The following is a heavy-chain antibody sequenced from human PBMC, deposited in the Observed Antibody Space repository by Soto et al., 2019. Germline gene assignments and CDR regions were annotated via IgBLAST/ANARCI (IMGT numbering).Heavy chain of an antibody. J-gene: IGHJ4*02. CDR1: GFTISSYG. CDR3: AKGGSSGWYAEETRGY. Sequence: SLRLSCAASGFTISSYGMHWVRQAPGKGLEWVAVISYDGSNKYYADSVKGRFTISRDNSKNTLYLQMNSLRAEDTAVYYCAKGGSSGWYAEETRGYWGQGTLVTVSS. CDR2: ISYDGSNK. V-gene: IGHV3-30*18. D-gene: IGHD6-19*01.